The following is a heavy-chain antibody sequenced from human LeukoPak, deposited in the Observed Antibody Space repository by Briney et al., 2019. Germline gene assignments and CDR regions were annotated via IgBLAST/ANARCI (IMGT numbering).Heavy chain of an antibody. CDR2: ISSSSSYT. Sequence: PGGSLRLSCAASGFTFSDYYMGWIRQAPGKGLEWVSYISSSSSYTNYADSVKGRFTISRDNAKNSLYLQMNSLRAEDTAVYYCARDRAEWDYYDSRGYYDAFDIWGQGTMVTVSS. D-gene: IGHD3-22*01. V-gene: IGHV3-11*06. CDR3: ARDRAEWDYYDSRGYYDAFDI. CDR1: GFTFSDYY. J-gene: IGHJ3*02.